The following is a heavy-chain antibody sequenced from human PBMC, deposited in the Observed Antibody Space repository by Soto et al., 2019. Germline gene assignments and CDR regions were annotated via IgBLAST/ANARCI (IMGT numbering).Heavy chain of an antibody. CDR3: ARRTDTAIGY. CDR1: GGSISSSSYY. Sequence: QLQLQESGPGLVKPSETLSLTCTVSGGSISSSSYYWGWIRQPPGKGLEWIGSIYYSGSTYYNPSLKSRVTISVDTSKNQFSLKLSSATAADTAVYYCARRTDTAIGYWGQGTLVTVSS. V-gene: IGHV4-39*01. J-gene: IGHJ4*02. CDR2: IYYSGST. D-gene: IGHD5-18*01.